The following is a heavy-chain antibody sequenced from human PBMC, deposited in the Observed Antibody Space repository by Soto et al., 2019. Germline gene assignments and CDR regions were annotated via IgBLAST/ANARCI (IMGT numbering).Heavy chain of an antibody. D-gene: IGHD3-3*01. Sequence: EVQLVESGGGLVQPGGSLRLSCAASGFTFSSYSMNWVRQAPGKGLEWVSYISSSSSTIYYADSVKGRFTISRDNAKNSLYLQMNSLRDEDTAVYYCAGAYVEIFGVVIKKRHYYYGMDVWGQGTTVTVSS. CDR3: AGAYVEIFGVVIKKRHYYYGMDV. V-gene: IGHV3-48*02. CDR1: GFTFSSYS. J-gene: IGHJ6*02. CDR2: ISSSSSTI.